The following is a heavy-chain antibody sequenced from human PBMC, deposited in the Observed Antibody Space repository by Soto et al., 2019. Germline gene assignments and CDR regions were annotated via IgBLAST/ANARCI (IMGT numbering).Heavy chain of an antibody. CDR3: SREWAGKADDYYCMED. D-gene: IGHD6-19*01. V-gene: IGHV3-74*01. CDR1: GFTVSNYW. CDR2: INSDGSST. J-gene: IGHJ6*02. Sequence: EVQLVESGVGLVQHGRSMRLSCAASGFTVSNYWIHWVRQAPGKGLVWVSRINSDGSSTSYADSVKGRFTISRDNAKNTLYLQMNRLRAEDTAVYYCSREWAGKADDYYCMEDWGHGTTVAVAS.